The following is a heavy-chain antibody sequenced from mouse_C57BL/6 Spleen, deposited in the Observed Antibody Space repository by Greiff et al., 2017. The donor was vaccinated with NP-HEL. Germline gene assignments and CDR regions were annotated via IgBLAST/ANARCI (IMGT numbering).Heavy chain of an antibody. CDR3: ARYKLSLYGNYVDYAMDY. V-gene: IGHV7-3*01. J-gene: IGHJ4*01. Sequence: EVKLMESGGGLVQPGGSLSLSCAASGFTFTDYYMSWVRQPPGKALEWLGFIRNKANGYTTEYSASVKGRFTISRDNSQSILYLQMNALRAEDSATYYCARYKLSLYGNYVDYAMDYWGQGTSVTVSS. CDR1: GFTFTDYY. D-gene: IGHD2-1*01. CDR2: IRNKANGYTT.